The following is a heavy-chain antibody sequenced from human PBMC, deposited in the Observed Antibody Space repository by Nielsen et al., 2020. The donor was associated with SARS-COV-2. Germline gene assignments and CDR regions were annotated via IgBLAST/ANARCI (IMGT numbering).Heavy chain of an antibody. Sequence: SETLSLTCTVSGGSISSGGYYWSWIRQHPGKGLEWIGYIYYSGSTYYNPSLKSRVTISVDTSKNQFSLKLSSVTAADTAVYYCARDSRQPYRSWGIAAAPSGMDVWGQGTTVTVSS. CDR1: GGSISSGGYY. J-gene: IGHJ6*02. D-gene: IGHD6-13*01. CDR2: IYYSGST. CDR3: ARDSRQPYRSWGIAAAPSGMDV. V-gene: IGHV4-31*03.